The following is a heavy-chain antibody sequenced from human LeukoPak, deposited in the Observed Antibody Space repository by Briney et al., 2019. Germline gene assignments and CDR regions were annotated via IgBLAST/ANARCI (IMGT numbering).Heavy chain of an antibody. D-gene: IGHD6-19*01. V-gene: IGHV3-48*04. CDR2: ISSSSSTI. CDR3: ARPLGYSSGWAFDY. CDR1: GFTFSSYS. J-gene: IGHJ4*02. Sequence: GGSLRLSCAASGFTFSSYSMNWVRQAPGKGLEWVSYISSSSSTIYYADSVKGRFTISRDNAKNSLSLQMNSLRADDTAVYYCARPLGYSSGWAFDYWGQGTLVTVSS.